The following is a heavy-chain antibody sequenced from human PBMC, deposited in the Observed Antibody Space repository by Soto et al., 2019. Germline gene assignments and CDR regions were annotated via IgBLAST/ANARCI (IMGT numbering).Heavy chain of an antibody. V-gene: IGHV3-30*18. CDR2: ISYDGSNE. CDR1: GFSFSSYG. CDR3: AKDTYYYDSSGYYIFDY. Sequence: PGGSLRLSCAASGFSFSSYGMHWVRQAPGKGLEWVAVISYDGSNEHYADSVKGRFTISRDNSKDTVYLQMNSLRAEDTAVYYCAKDTYYYDSSGYYIFDYWGQGTLVTVSS. J-gene: IGHJ4*02. D-gene: IGHD3-22*01.